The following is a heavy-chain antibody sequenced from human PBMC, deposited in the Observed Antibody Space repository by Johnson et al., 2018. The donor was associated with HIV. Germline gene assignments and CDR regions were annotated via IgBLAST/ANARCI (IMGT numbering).Heavy chain of an antibody. CDR1: GFTFSNYP. V-gene: IGHV3-30*14. CDR2: ISYNGNNK. Sequence: QVQLVESGGGVVQPGGSLRLSCAASGFTFSNYPMHWVRQAPGKGLEWVAVISYNGNNKYYADSVKGRFTISRDNSKNTLYFQMNSLRAEDTAVYYCARLDTTVKSAFDIWGQGTMVTVSS. D-gene: IGHD4-17*01. J-gene: IGHJ3*02. CDR3: ARLDTTVKSAFDI.